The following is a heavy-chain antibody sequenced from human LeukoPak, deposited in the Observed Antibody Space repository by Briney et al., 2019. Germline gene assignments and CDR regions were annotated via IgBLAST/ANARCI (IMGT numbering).Heavy chain of an antibody. CDR3: ARGETYYPCIDY. J-gene: IGHJ4*01. V-gene: IGHV1-18*01. Sequence: GASVKVSCKASGYSFSTTYINWVRQAPGQGLEWMGRISAYNGGTAYAQKFQGRVTMTTDSSTTTAYMHLASLRSDDTAVYYCARGETYYPCIDYWGQGTLVTVSS. CDR2: ISAYNGGT. CDR1: GYSFSTTY. D-gene: IGHD1-26*01.